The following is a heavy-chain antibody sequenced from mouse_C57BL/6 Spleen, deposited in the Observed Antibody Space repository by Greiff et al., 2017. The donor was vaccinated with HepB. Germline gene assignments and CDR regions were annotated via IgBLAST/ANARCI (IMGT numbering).Heavy chain of an antibody. CDR1: GYTFTSYW. J-gene: IGHJ4*01. Sequence: QVQLQQPGAELVKPGASVKLSCKASGYTFTSYWMHWVKQRPGRGLEWIGRIDPNSGGTKYNEKFKSKATLTVDKPSSTAYMQLSSLTSEDSAAYQCARRAYGSRGFYYAMDYGGQGTSVT. V-gene: IGHV1-72*01. CDR2: IDPNSGGT. CDR3: ARRAYGSRGFYYAMDY. D-gene: IGHD1-1*01.